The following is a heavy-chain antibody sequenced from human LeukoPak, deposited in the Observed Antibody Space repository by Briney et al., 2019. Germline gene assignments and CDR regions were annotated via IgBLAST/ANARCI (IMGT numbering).Heavy chain of an antibody. CDR2: IYSGGST. D-gene: IGHD6-13*01. CDR1: GFTFSSYS. V-gene: IGHV3-53*01. J-gene: IGHJ3*02. CDR3: ARSYSSTWDDAFDI. Sequence: PGGSLRLSCAASGFTFSSYSMSWVRQAPGKGLEWVSVIYSGGSTYYADSVKGRFTISRDNSKNTLYHQMNSLRAEDTAVYYCARSYSSTWDDAFDIWGQGTMVTVSS.